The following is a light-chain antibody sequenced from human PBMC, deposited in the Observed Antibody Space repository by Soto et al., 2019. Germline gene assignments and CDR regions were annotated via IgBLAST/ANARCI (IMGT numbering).Light chain of an antibody. CDR3: QQTNIFPYT. CDR2: AAS. CDR1: QGISSW. V-gene: IGKV1D-12*01. Sequence: DIQMTQSPSSVSASVGDRVTFTCRASQGISSWLAWYQQKPGKAPKLLIYAASTLQGAVPSRFSGRGFGTDFSLTISSLQPEDFATYYCQQTNIFPYTFGQGTRLEIK. J-gene: IGKJ5*01.